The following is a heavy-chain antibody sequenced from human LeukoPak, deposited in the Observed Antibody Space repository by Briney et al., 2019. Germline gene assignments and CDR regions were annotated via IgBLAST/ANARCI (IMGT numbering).Heavy chain of an antibody. Sequence: PGGSLRLFCAASGFIFSDYYMDWVRQAPGKRLEWVGRTRNKANSYTTEYAASVKGRFTISRDDSKNSLYLQMNSLKTEDTAVYYCARDLRGSGSSSYFDYWGQGTLVTVSS. CDR2: TRNKANSYTT. CDR3: ARDLRGSGSSSYFDY. V-gene: IGHV3-72*01. CDR1: GFIFSDYY. D-gene: IGHD3-10*01. J-gene: IGHJ4*02.